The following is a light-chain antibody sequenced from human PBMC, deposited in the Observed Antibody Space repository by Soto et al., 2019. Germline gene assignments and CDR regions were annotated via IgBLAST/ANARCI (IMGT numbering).Light chain of an antibody. CDR3: QQSYSTPPWT. CDR2: AAS. CDR1: QSIVTY. J-gene: IGKJ1*01. V-gene: IGKV1-39*01. Sequence: DIQMTQSPSSLSASVGDRVTITCRAGQSIVTYLNWYLQKPGKAPKLLIYAASNLQSGVPSRFSGSGSGTDFTLTISSLQPEDFATYFCQQSYSTPPWTFAQGTKVEIK.